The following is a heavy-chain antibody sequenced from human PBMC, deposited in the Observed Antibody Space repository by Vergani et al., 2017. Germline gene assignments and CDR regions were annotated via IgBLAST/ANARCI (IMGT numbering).Heavy chain of an antibody. CDR2: INHSRST. D-gene: IGHD1-7*01. Sequence: QVQLQQWGAGLLKPSETLSLTCAVYGGSFSGYYWSWIRQPPGKGLEWIGEINHSRSTNYNPSLKSRVTISVDTSKNQFSLKLSSVTAADTAVYYCARGTTYNWNYLPAFYMDVWGKGTTVTVSS. V-gene: IGHV4-34*01. CDR3: ARGTTYNWNYLPAFYMDV. CDR1: GGSFSGYY. J-gene: IGHJ6*03.